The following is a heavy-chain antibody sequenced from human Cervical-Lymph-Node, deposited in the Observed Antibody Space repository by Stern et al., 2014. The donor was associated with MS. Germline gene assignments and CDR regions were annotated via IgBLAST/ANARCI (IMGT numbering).Heavy chain of an antibody. D-gene: IGHD3-3*01. Sequence: VQLVESGGGLVQPGGSLRLSCAASGFTVSSNYMSWVRQAPGRGLEWVSVIYSGGSTYYADSVKGRFIISRDNSKNTVYLQMNSLRADDTAVYYCARTGPPWSSYYDYWGQGTLVTVSS. CDR2: IYSGGST. CDR1: GFTVSSNY. J-gene: IGHJ4*02. V-gene: IGHV3-66*01. CDR3: ARTGPPWSSYYDY.